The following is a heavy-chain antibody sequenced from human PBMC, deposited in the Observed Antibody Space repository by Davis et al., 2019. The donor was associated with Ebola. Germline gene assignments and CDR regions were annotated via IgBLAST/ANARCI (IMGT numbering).Heavy chain of an antibody. CDR1: GFNFRTYA. CDR3: ARSTWMGATPLDY. V-gene: IGHV3-30-3*01. Sequence: GESLKISCVASGFNFRTYAMHWVRQAPGKGLRWVAVISHDGTNKYYADSVKGRFTVSRDNSKNTVYLEMNGLRPEDTALYYCARSTWMGATPLDYWGRGTLLTVSS. CDR2: ISHDGTNK. D-gene: IGHD1-26*01. J-gene: IGHJ4*02.